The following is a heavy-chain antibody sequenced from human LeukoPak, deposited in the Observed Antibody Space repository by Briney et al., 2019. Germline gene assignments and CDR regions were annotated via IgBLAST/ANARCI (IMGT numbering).Heavy chain of an antibody. V-gene: IGHV3-7*04. J-gene: IGHJ4*02. CDR3: ARALIAADNY. Sequence: GGSLRLSCAASGFTISNYWMSWVRQAPGKGLEWLANIRRGGSEEYYVDSVKGRFTISRDNTKNSLYLQMNSLRVEDTAVYYCARALIAADNYWGQGTLVTVSS. CDR1: GFTISNYW. D-gene: IGHD6-6*01. CDR2: IRRGGSEE.